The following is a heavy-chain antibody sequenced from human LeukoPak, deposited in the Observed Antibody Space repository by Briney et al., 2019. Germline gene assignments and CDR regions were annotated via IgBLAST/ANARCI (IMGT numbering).Heavy chain of an antibody. CDR3: AKDFSSGWPYCFDY. CDR2: INSDGSST. J-gene: IGHJ4*02. Sequence: GGSLRLSCAASGFTFSSYWMHWVRQAPGKGLVWVSRINSDGSSTSYADSVKGRFTISRDNSKNTLYLQMNSLRAEDTAVYYCAKDFSSGWPYCFDYWGQATLVTVSS. CDR1: GFTFSSYW. D-gene: IGHD6-19*01. V-gene: IGHV3-74*01.